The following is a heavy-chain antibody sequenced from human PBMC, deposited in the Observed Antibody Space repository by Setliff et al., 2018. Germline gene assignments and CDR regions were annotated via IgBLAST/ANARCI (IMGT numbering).Heavy chain of an antibody. CDR3: AREQWLDPPGYYYTDV. J-gene: IGHJ6*03. V-gene: IGHV4-4*07. CDR1: GGSISSYY. CDR2: IYIGGSA. D-gene: IGHD6-19*01. Sequence: SETLSLTCTVSGGSISSYYWSWIRQPAGKGLEWIGHIYIGGSANYNPSLKSRVTMSIDTSKNQFSLKLNSVTAADMAVYYCAREQWLDPPGYYYTDVWTKGTTVTVSS.